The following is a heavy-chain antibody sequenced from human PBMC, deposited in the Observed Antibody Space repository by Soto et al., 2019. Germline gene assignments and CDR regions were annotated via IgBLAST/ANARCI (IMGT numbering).Heavy chain of an antibody. CDR3: ARDGDSSGWYYSGV. D-gene: IGHD6-19*01. V-gene: IGHV4-4*07. CDR2: IYTSGST. CDR1: GGSISSYY. Sequence: QVQLQESGPGLVKPSETLSLTCTVSGGSISSYYWNWIRQPAGKGLEWIGRIYTSGSTNYNPSLKSRVTMSVDTSKNQFSLKLSSVTAADTAVYYCARDGDSSGWYYSGVWGQGTTVTVSS. J-gene: IGHJ6*02.